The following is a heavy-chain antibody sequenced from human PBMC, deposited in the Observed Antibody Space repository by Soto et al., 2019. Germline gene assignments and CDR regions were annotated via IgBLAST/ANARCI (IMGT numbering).Heavy chain of an antibody. CDR2: IIPIFGTA. CDR3: ASPDLPTSYAFDI. Sequence: GASVKVSCKASGGTFSSYAISWVRQAPGQGLEWMGGIIPIFGTANYAQKFQGRVTITADESTSTAYMELSSLRSEDTAVYYCASPDLPTSYAFDIWGQGTMVTVSS. J-gene: IGHJ3*02. D-gene: IGHD1-1*01. CDR1: GGTFSSYA. V-gene: IGHV1-69*13.